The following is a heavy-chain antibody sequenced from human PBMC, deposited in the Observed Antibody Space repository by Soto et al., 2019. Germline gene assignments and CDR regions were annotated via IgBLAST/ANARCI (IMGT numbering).Heavy chain of an antibody. CDR3: ARTPPSSYSGSYSYFDY. V-gene: IGHV3-33*01. Sequence: SLRLSCAASGFTFSSYGMHWVRQAPGKGLEWVAVIWYDGSNKYYADSVKGRFTISRDNSKNTLYLQMNSLRAEDTAVYYCARTPPSSYSGSYSYFDYWGQGTLVTVSS. J-gene: IGHJ4*02. CDR1: GFTFSSYG. CDR2: IWYDGSNK. D-gene: IGHD1-26*01.